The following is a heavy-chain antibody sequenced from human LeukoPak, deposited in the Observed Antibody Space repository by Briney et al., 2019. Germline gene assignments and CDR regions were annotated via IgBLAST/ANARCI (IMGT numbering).Heavy chain of an antibody. V-gene: IGHV3-23*01. CDR3: AKDLAAVPGNKYFAY. D-gene: IGHD6-19*01. CDR1: GFTFSTYD. Sequence: GGSLRLSCAASGFTFSTYDMTWVRQAPGKGLEWVSSISGSGGSTYYADSVKGRFTTSRDNSKNTLYLQMNGLRAEDTAVYYCAKDLAAVPGNKYFAYWGQGPLVTVSS. J-gene: IGHJ4*02. CDR2: ISGSGGST.